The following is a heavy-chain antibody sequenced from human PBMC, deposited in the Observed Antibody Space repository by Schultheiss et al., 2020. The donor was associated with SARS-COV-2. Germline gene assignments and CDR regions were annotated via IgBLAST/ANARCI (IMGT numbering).Heavy chain of an antibody. CDR1: GFTFSSYG. J-gene: IGHJ4*02. CDR2: IWYDGSNK. V-gene: IGHV3-33*01. CDR3: STVTSDYPWHY. D-gene: IGHD4-11*01. Sequence: GGSLRLSCAASGFTFSSYGMHWVRQAPGKGLEWVAVIWYDGSNKYYADSVKGRFTISRDNSKNTLYLQMNSLSVEDTAVYYCSTVTSDYPWHYWGQGTLVTVSS.